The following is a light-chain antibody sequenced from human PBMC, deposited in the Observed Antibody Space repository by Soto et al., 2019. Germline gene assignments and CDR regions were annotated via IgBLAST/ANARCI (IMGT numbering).Light chain of an antibody. CDR3: QQYSNWPPWT. CDR1: QSVSTN. CDR2: GAS. Sequence: IVMTQSPATQSVSPGQRATLSCRASQSVSTNLAWYQQKPGQAPRLLIYGASTRATGIPARFSGSGSGTEFTLTISGLQSDDFAVYYCQQYSNWPPWTFGQGTRVDFK. J-gene: IGKJ1*01. V-gene: IGKV3D-15*01.